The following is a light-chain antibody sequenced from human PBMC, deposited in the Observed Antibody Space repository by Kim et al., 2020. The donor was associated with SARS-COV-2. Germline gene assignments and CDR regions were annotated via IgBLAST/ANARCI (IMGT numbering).Light chain of an antibody. CDR1: QSVSSSY. CDR2: GAS. V-gene: IGKV3-20*01. Sequence: SPGERATLSCRASQSVSSSYLAWYQQRPGQAPRLLIYGASSRATGIPDRFSGSGSGTDFTLTISRLEPEDFALYYCQQYGSSPLTFGQGTKVDIK. J-gene: IGKJ1*01. CDR3: QQYGSSPLT.